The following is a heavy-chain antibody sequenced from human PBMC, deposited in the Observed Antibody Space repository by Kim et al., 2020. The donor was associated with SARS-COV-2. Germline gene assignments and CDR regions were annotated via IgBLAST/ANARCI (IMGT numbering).Heavy chain of an antibody. CDR2: INAGNGNT. CDR1: GYTFTSYA. D-gene: IGHD2-21*02. V-gene: IGHV1-3*01. CDR3: AMKVVTAIQSEDY. J-gene: IGHJ4*02. Sequence: ASVKVSCKASGYTFTSYAMHWVRQAPGQRLEWMGWINAGNGNTKYSQKFQGRVTITRDTSASTAYMELSSLRSEDTAVYYCAMKVVTAIQSEDYWGQGTLVTVSS.